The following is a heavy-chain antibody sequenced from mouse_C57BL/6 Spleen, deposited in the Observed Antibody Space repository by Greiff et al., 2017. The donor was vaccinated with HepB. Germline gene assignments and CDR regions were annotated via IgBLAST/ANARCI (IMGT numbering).Heavy chain of an antibody. CDR1: GFTFSDYY. CDR2: INYDGSST. Sequence: EVKLVESEGGLVQPGSSMKLSCTASGFTFSDYYMAWVRQVPEKGLEWVANINYDGSSTYYLDSLKSRFIISRDNAKNILYLQMSSLKSEDTATYYCARENDYDFDYWGQGTTLTVSS. J-gene: IGHJ2*01. V-gene: IGHV5-16*01. D-gene: IGHD2-4*01. CDR3: ARENDYDFDY.